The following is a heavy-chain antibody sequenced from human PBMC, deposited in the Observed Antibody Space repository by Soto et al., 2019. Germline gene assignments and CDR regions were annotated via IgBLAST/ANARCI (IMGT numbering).Heavy chain of an antibody. CDR1: GFIFSDYS. CDR3: ARDAGGYFYGDSHFDF. CDR2: TSFDGRVT. D-gene: IGHD4-17*01. Sequence: QVQLVESGGGVVQPGTSLRLSCEASGFIFSDYSMHWVRQAPGKGLEWLALTSFDGRVTYYADYVKGRFTISRDNSKNTLYLQLDSLRVEDTAMFFCARDAGGYFYGDSHFDFWGQWTLVTVSP. J-gene: IGHJ4*02. V-gene: IGHV3-30*04.